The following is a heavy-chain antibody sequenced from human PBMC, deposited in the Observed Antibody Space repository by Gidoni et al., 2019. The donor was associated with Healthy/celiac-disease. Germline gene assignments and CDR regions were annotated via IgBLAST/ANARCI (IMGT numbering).Heavy chain of an antibody. CDR3: ARDVVAWELRPNDAFDI. CDR1: GFTFSSYS. D-gene: IGHD1-26*01. V-gene: IGHV3-21*01. CDR2: ISSSSSYI. J-gene: IGHJ3*02. Sequence: EVQLVESGGGLVKPGGSLRLSCAASGFTFSSYSMNWVRQAPGKGLEWVSSISSSSSYIYYADSVKGRFTISRDNAKNSLYLQMNSLRAEDTAVYYCARDVVAWELRPNDAFDIWGQGTMVTVSS.